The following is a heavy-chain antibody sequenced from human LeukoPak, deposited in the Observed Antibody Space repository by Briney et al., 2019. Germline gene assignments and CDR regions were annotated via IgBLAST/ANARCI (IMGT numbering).Heavy chain of an antibody. CDR3: ARALSAAYDF. J-gene: IGHJ4*02. D-gene: IGHD2-21*01. CDR2: LVYDERS. Sequence: QPGGSLRLSCAASGFPFSSYGMHWVRQAPGKGLEWVARLVYDERSDYANSVKGRFTISRDNSKNTLYLQMDNLRVDATAVYYCARALSAAYDFWGQGILVTVSS. CDR1: GFPFSSYG. V-gene: IGHV3-33*01.